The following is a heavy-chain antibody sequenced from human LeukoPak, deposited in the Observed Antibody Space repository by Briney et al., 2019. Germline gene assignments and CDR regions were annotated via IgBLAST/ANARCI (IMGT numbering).Heavy chain of an antibody. Sequence: PSETLSLTCTVSGGSISSGDYYWSWIRQPPGKGLEWIGYIYYSGSTYYNPSLKSRVTISVDTSKNQFSLKLSSVTAADTAVYYCARGTAKYSSGNWFDPWGQGTLVTVSS. CDR1: GGSISSGDYY. V-gene: IGHV4-30-4*08. D-gene: IGHD6-25*01. J-gene: IGHJ5*02. CDR3: ARGTAKYSSGNWFDP. CDR2: IYYSGST.